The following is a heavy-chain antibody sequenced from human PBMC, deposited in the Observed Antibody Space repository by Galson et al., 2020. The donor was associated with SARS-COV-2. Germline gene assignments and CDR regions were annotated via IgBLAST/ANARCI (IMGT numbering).Heavy chain of an antibody. D-gene: IGHD6-13*01. CDR3: ARDYLPPPSIAAAAPPWFDP. CDR2: IYYSGST. V-gene: IGHV4-30-4*01. J-gene: IGHJ5*02. Sequence: SQTLSLTCTVSGGSISSGDYYWSWVRQPPGTGLEWIGYIYYSGSTYYNPSLKSRVTISVDTSKNQFSLKLSSVTAADTAVYYCARDYLPPPSIAAAAPPWFDPWGQGTLVTVSS. CDR1: GGSISSGDYY.